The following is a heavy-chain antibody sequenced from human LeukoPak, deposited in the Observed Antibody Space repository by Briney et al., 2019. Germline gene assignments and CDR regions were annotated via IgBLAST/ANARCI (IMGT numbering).Heavy chain of an antibody. J-gene: IGHJ4*02. D-gene: IGHD3-22*01. V-gene: IGHV3-7*03. CDR3: ARSPPSYYYDSSGYYYFDY. Sequence: GGSLRLSCAASGFTFSGYWMSWLRRAPGKGLEWVANIKQDGSENYYVDSVKGRFTISRDNAKNSLYLQMNSLRVEDTAVYFCARSPPSYYYDSSGYYYFDYWGQGTLVTVSS. CDR2: IKQDGSEN. CDR1: GFTFSGYW.